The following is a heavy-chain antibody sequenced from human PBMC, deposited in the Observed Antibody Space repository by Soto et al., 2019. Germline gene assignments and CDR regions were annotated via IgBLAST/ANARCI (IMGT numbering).Heavy chain of an antibody. CDR2: IIHSGSA. CDR3: ARPKTIGAAAGKGWFDP. V-gene: IGHV4-34*12. D-gene: IGHD6-13*01. J-gene: IGHJ5*02. Sequence: SETLSLTCAVYGGSFSGYYWSWIRQPPGKGLEWIAEIIHSGSANYNPSLKSRVTISVDTSKNQFSLKLTSVTAADTAMYYCARPKTIGAAAGKGWFDPWGQGTLVTV. CDR1: GGSFSGYY.